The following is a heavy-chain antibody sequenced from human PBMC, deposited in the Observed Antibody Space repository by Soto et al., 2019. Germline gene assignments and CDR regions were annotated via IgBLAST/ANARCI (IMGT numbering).Heavy chain of an antibody. V-gene: IGHV4-59*08. CDR1: GGSITGYY. CDR3: ARLANYVTPGRFAP. D-gene: IGHD3-16*01. Sequence: QVQLQESGPGLVQPSETLSLTCTVSGGSITGYYWSWIRQPPGKGPEWIGNIHYSGSTNYNPSLKVRVPLSVNTRKIRFSRRLGSVTAAETAVFYCARLANYVTPGRFAPWGRGTLATVS. J-gene: IGHJ5*02. CDR2: IHYSGST.